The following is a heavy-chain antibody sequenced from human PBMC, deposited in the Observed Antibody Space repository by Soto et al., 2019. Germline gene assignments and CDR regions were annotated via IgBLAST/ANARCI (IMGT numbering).Heavy chain of an antibody. CDR3: ARGVGGSGLNWFDP. J-gene: IGHJ5*02. V-gene: IGHV4-59*12. D-gene: IGHD6-19*01. CDR1: CSSIIGYY. CDR2: IHYSGSA. Sequence: PSETLSLTCTFSCSSIIGYYWTWIRQSPERGLEWIGYIHYSGSANYNPSLNSRPTMSVDRSKSQFSMKLASVTAADTAVYYCARGVGGSGLNWFDPWGQGTLVTVSS.